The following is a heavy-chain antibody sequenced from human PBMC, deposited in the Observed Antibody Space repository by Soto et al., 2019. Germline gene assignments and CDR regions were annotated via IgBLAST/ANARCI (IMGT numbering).Heavy chain of an antibody. V-gene: IGHV2-5*02. J-gene: IGHJ3*02. Sequence: QITLKESGPTLVKPTQTLTLTCTFSGFSLSTSGVGVGWIRQPPGKALEWLALIYWDDDKRYSPSLKSRLTITKDTSKNQVVLTMTNMDPVDTATYYCAQLRFIAADGTDAFDIWGQGTMVTVSS. CDR3: AQLRFIAADGTDAFDI. CDR1: GFSLSTSGVG. CDR2: IYWDDDK. D-gene: IGHD6-6*01.